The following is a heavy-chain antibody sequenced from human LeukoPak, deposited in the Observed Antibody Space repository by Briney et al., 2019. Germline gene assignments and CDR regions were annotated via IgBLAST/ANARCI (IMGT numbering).Heavy chain of an antibody. J-gene: IGHJ4*02. CDR2: VADYGSV. CDR3: ARRRVTVIVVSTFDS. D-gene: IGHD3-22*01. Sequence: KPSETLSLTCAVYGGSFTNYFWSWVRQSPGKGLEWIGEVADYGSVNYNPSLQSRVTISLDTSKNHFSLKVSSVTAADTAVYYCARRRVTVIVVSTFDSWGQGTLVTVSS. V-gene: IGHV4-34*01. CDR1: GGSFTNYF.